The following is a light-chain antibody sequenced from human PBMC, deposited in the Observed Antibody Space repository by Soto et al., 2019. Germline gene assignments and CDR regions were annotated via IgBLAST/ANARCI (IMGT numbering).Light chain of an antibody. J-gene: IGKJ1*01. Sequence: DIQMTQSPSTLSASVGDRATITCRASQSISSWLAWYQQKPGKAPKLLIYKASSLESGVPSRFSGSGSGTEFTLTISSLQPDDFATYCCQQYNSYSWTFGQGTKVEIK. CDR3: QQYNSYSWT. CDR2: KAS. CDR1: QSISSW. V-gene: IGKV1-5*03.